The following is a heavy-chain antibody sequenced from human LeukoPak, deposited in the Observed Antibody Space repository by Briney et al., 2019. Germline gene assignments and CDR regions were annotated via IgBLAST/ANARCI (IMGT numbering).Heavy chain of an antibody. D-gene: IGHD6-13*01. Sequence: PSETLSLTCAVYGGSFSGYYWSWIRQPPGKGLEWIGEINHSGSTNYNPSLKSRVTISVDTSKNQFSLKLSPVTAADTAVYYCARGAKGYSSSWYRYWGQGTLVTVSS. V-gene: IGHV4-34*01. CDR3: ARGAKGYSSSWYRY. CDR2: INHSGST. CDR1: GGSFSGYY. J-gene: IGHJ4*02.